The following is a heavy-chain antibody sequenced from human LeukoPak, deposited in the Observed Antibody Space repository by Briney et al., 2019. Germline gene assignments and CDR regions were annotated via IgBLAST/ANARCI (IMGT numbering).Heavy chain of an antibody. V-gene: IGHV1-69*13. CDR3: ARSYCSSTSCYTHRYYYYSMDV. D-gene: IGHD2-2*02. Sequence: ASVKVSCKASGGTFISYAISWVRQAPGQGLEWMGGIIPIFGTANYAQKFQGRVTITADESTSTAYMELSSLRSEDTAVYYCARSYCSSTSCYTHRYYYYSMDVWGKGTTVTVSS. CDR2: IIPIFGTA. J-gene: IGHJ6*03. CDR1: GGTFISYA.